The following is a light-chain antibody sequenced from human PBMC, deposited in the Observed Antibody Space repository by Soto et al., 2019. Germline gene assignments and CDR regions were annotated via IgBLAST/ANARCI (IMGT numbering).Light chain of an antibody. CDR2: GAS. J-gene: IGKJ1*01. V-gene: IGKV3-20*01. CDR3: QQYGGSVQT. Sequence: VLTQSPGTLSLSPGERATLSCRASQSVSSDYLAWYQQRPGQPPNLLIFGASHRAPDIPDRFSGSGSGTDFTLTISRLEPEDFAVYYCQQYGGSVQTFGQGTKVDI. CDR1: QSVSSDY.